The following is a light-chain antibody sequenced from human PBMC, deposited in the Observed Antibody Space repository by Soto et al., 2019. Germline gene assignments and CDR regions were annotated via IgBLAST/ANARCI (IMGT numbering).Light chain of an antibody. V-gene: IGLV2-14*01. CDR3: SSYTSSSTLYV. CDR1: TSDFGGYKY. Sequence: QSVLTQPASVSGSPGQPFPISSPGTTSDFGGYKYVSWYQQHPGKAPKLMIYDVSNRPSGVSNRFSGSKSGNTASLTISGLQAEDEADYYCSSYTSSSTLYVFGTGTKVTVL. J-gene: IGLJ1*01. CDR2: DVS.